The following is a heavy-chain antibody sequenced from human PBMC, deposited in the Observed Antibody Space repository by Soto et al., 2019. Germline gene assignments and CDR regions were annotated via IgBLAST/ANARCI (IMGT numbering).Heavy chain of an antibody. CDR2: ISSSGGSR. Sequence: GGSLRLSCAASGLNFNTFAMSWIRQAPGKGLEWVSHISSSGGSRDYADSVRGRFTISRDNSKNLLFLQMNSLREDDTAIYYCAKATPSPWSDYCVDPWGKGTLVTVSS. CDR3: AKATPSPWSDYCVDP. J-gene: IGHJ5*02. D-gene: IGHD4-17*01. V-gene: IGHV3-23*01. CDR1: GLNFNTFA.